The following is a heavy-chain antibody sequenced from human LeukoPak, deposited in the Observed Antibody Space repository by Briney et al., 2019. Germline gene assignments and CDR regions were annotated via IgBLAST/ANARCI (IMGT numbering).Heavy chain of an antibody. D-gene: IGHD1-26*01. Sequence: GGSLRLSCAASGFTFSSYWMHWVRQAPGKGLVWVSRINTDGSSTSYADSVKGRFTISRDNAKNSLYLQMNSLRAEDTAVYYCARERPIVGATNGNYWGQGTLVTVSS. V-gene: IGHV3-74*01. CDR3: ARERPIVGATNGNY. J-gene: IGHJ4*02. CDR2: INTDGSST. CDR1: GFTFSSYW.